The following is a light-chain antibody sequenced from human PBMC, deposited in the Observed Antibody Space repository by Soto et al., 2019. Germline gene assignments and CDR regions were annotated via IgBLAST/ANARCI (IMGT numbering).Light chain of an antibody. Sequence: EILLTQSPGTRSLSPGERATLSCRASQGVSSSSLAWFQQKPGQAPRLLIYGASNRATGIPDRFSGSGSGTDFTLTVSRLEPEDFAVYYCQHYDNSPMYTFGQGTKVDIK. V-gene: IGKV3-20*01. CDR3: QHYDNSPMYT. CDR1: QGVSSSS. CDR2: GAS. J-gene: IGKJ2*01.